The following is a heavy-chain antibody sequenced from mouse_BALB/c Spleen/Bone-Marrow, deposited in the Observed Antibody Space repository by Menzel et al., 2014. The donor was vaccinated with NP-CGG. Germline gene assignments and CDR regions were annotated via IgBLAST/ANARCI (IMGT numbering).Heavy chain of an antibody. V-gene: IGHV1S29*02. CDR2: TYPYNGGTGGT. CDR3: ARELGGAY. Sequence: EVQLQQSGPELVKPGASVKISCKASGYTFTDYDMHWVKQSHGKSLEWIGYTYPYNGGTGGTGYNQKFKSKAILTVDXSSSTAYMELRSLTSEDSAVHYCARELGGAYWGQGTLVTVSA. D-gene: IGHD4-1*01. J-gene: IGHJ3*01. CDR1: GYTFTDYD.